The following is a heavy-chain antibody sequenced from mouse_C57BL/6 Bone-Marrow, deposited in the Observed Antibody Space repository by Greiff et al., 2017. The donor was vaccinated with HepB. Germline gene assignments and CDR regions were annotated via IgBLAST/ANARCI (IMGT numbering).Heavy chain of an antibody. CDR1: GFNFSDYY. V-gene: IGHV5-12*01. Sequence: EVKVVESGGGLVQPGGSLKLSCAASGFNFSDYYMYWVRQTPEKRLEWVAYISTGGGSTYYPDTVKGRCTISRDNAKNTLYLQMSRLMAEDTAIYDCARPANWDFCYWGKGTLVTVAA. CDR2: ISTGGGST. CDR3: ARPANWDFCY. D-gene: IGHD4-1*01. J-gene: IGHJ3*01.